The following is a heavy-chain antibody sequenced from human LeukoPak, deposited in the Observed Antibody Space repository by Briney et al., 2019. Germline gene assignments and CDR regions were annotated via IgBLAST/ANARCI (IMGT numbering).Heavy chain of an antibody. D-gene: IGHD4-17*01. CDR2: IYYSGST. CDR1: GGSISSYY. Sequence: SETLSLTCTVSGGSISSYYWSWIRQPPGKGLEWIGYIYYSGSTNYNPSLKSRVTISVDTSKNQFSLKLSSVTAADTAVYYCARDMDGVSLFDYWGQGTLVTVSS. J-gene: IGHJ4*02. CDR3: ARDMDGVSLFDY. V-gene: IGHV4-59*01.